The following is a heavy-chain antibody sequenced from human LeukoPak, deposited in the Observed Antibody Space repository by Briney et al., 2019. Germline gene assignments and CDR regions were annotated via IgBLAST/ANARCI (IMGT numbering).Heavy chain of an antibody. D-gene: IGHD5-24*01. V-gene: IGHV3-23*01. CDR3: VNGRDGYNFAFDI. CDR2: ISGSGGST. J-gene: IGHJ3*02. CDR1: GFTFSSYA. Sequence: GGSLRLSCAASGFTFSSYAMSWVRQAPGKGLEWVSAISGSGGSTYYADSVKGRFTISRDNSKNTLYLQMNSLRAEDTAVYYCVNGRDGYNFAFDIWGQGTMVTVSS.